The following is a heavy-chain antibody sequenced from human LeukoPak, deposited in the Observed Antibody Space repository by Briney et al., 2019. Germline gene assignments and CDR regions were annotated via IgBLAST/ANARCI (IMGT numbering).Heavy chain of an antibody. CDR2: ISAYNGNT. V-gene: IGHV1-18*01. D-gene: IGHD3-22*01. Sequence: ASVKVSCKASGYTFTSYGISWVRQAPGQGLEWMGGISAYNGNTNYAQKLQGRVTMTTDTSTSTAYMELRSLRSDDTAVYYCARDNAKGYYDSSGYYPYNWFDPWGQGTLVTVSS. CDR1: GYTFTSYG. CDR3: ARDNAKGYYDSSGYYPYNWFDP. J-gene: IGHJ5*02.